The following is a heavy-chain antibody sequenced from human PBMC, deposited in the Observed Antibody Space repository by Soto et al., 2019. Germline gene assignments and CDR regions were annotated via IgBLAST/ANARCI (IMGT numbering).Heavy chain of an antibody. V-gene: IGHV4-39*01. J-gene: IGHJ4*02. D-gene: IGHD7-27*01. CDR2: IFYSGST. CDR1: GGSISSSRYY. Sequence: PSETLSLTCTVSGGSISSSRYYWGWIRQPPGKGLEWIGSIFYSGSTYYNPSLKSRVTISVDTSKNQFSLKLSSVTAADTAVYYCARGPSGDKVHYWGQGALVTVSS. CDR3: ARGPSGDKVHY.